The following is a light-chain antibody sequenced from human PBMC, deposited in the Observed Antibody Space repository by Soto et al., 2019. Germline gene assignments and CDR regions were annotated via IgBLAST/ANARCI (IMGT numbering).Light chain of an antibody. J-gene: IGKJ2*01. CDR1: QGISSY. Sequence: AIRMTQSPSSFSASTGDRVTITCRASQGISSYLAWYPQKPGKAPKLLIYAASTLQSGVPSRFSGSGSGTDFTLTISCLQSEDFATYYCQQYYSYPYTFGQVTKLEIK. V-gene: IGKV1-8*01. CDR2: AAS. CDR3: QQYYSYPYT.